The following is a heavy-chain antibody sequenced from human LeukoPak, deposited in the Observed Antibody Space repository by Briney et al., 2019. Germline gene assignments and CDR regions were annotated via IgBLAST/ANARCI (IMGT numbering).Heavy chain of an antibody. CDR2: MNPNSGNT. CDR1: GYTFISYD. Sequence: ASVKVSCKASGYTFISYDINWVRQATGQGLEWMGWMNPNSGNTGYAQKFQGRVTMTRNTSISTAYMELSSLRSEDTAVYYCASRGWNKTGTTLDYWGQGTLVTVSS. J-gene: IGHJ4*02. D-gene: IGHD1-7*01. V-gene: IGHV1-8*01. CDR3: ASRGWNKTGTTLDY.